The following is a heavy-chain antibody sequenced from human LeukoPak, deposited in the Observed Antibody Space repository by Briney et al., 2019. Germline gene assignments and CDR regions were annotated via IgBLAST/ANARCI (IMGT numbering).Heavy chain of an antibody. J-gene: IGHJ4*02. Sequence: PSETLSLTCTVSGGSISSANYYWGWIRQPPGKGLEWIGSIYYSGSTYYNPSLKSRVTISVDTSKNQFSLKLSSVTAADTAVYYCASEPMVRGVIIFDYWGQGTLVTVSS. CDR3: ASEPMVRGVIIFDY. V-gene: IGHV4-39*01. CDR1: GGSISSANYY. CDR2: IYYSGST. D-gene: IGHD3-10*01.